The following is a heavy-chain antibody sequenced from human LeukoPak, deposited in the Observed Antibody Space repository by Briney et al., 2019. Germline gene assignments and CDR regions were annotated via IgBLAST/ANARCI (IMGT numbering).Heavy chain of an antibody. CDR3: ARVRGSYHFDY. CDR2: ITSSSSAI. Sequence: GGSLRLSCAASGFTFSGYSMNWVRQAPGKGLEWVSYITSSSSAIYYADSVKGRFTISRDNARNSLYLQMNSLRAEDTAVYYCARVRGSYHFDYWGQGTLVAVSS. V-gene: IGHV3-48*01. J-gene: IGHJ4*02. D-gene: IGHD1-26*01. CDR1: GFTFSGYS.